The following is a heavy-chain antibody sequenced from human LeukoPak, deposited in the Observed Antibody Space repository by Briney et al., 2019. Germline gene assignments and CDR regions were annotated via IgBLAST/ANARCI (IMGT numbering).Heavy chain of an antibody. CDR2: ISYVGSNK. D-gene: IGHD1-1*01. Sequence: GGSLRLSCAASGFTFSSYAMHWVRQAPGKGLEWVAVISYVGSNKYYADSVKGRFTISRDNSKNTLYLQMTSLRAEDTAVYYCANWNDERFWGQGTLVTVSS. CDR1: GFTFSSYA. V-gene: IGHV3-30-3*01. J-gene: IGHJ4*02. CDR3: ANWNDERF.